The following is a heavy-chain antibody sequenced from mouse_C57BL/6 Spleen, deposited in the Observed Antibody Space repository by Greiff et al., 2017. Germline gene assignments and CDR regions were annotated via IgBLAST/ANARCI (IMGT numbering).Heavy chain of an antibody. CDR1: GYTFTDYE. CDR3: TRGDYEYYFDY. D-gene: IGHD2-4*01. V-gene: IGHV1-15*01. CDR2: IDPETGGT. Sequence: VQLMESGAELVRPGASVTLSCKASGYTFTDYEMHWVKQTPVHGLEWIGAIDPETGGTAYNQKFKGKAILTADKSSSTAYMELRSLTSEDSAVYYCTRGDYEYYFDYWGQGTTLTVSS. J-gene: IGHJ2*01.